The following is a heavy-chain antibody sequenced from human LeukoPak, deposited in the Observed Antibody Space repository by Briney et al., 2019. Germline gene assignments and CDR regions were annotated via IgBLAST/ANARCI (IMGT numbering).Heavy chain of an antibody. V-gene: IGHV1-2*02. J-gene: IGHJ5*02. CDR2: INPNSGGT. CDR1: GYTFNGYY. CDR3: ARGCSSTSCYKGRGWFDP. D-gene: IGHD2-2*02. Sequence: GASVKVSCKASGYTFNGYYMHWVRQAPGQGLEWMGWINPNSGGTNYAQKFQGRVTMTRDTSISTAYMELSRLRSDDTAVYYCARGCSSTSCYKGRGWFDPWGQGTLVTVSS.